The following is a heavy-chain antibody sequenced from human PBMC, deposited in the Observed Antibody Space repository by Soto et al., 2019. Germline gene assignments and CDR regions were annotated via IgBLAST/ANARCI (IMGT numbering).Heavy chain of an antibody. CDR2: IYYSGST. CDR3: ARGQEIVVVPAANYYYYYYTDV. D-gene: IGHD2-2*01. V-gene: IGHV4-39*07. CDR1: GGSISSSSYF. J-gene: IGHJ6*03. Sequence: SETLSLTCTVSGGSISSSSYFWGWIRQPPGKGLEWIGSIYYSGSTNYNPSLKSRVTISVDTSKNQFSLKLSSVTAADTAVYYCARGQEIVVVPAANYYYYYYTDVWGKGTTVTVSS.